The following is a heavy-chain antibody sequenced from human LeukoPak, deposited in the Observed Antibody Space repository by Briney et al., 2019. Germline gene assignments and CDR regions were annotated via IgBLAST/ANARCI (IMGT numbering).Heavy chain of an antibody. D-gene: IGHD2-2*02. CDR2: ISAYNGNT. V-gene: IGHV1-18*01. CDR3: ARKALYPYYYGMDV. CDR1: GYTFTSYG. Sequence: ASVKVSCKASGYTFTSYGISWVRQAPGQRLEWMGWISAYNGNTNYAQKLQGRVTMTTDTSTSTAYMELRSLRSDDTAVYYCARKALYPYYYGMDVWGQGTTVTVSS. J-gene: IGHJ6*02.